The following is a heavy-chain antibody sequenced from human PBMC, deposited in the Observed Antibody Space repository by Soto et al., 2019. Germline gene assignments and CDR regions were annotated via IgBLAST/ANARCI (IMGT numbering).Heavy chain of an antibody. CDR2: ISAYNGNT. Sequence: QVQPVQSGAEVKKPGASVKVSCKASGYTFTSYGISWVRQAPGQGLEWMGWISAYNGNTNYAQKLPGRVTMTTDTSTSTAYMELRSLRSDDTDVYYCARDLGLLGYCSGGSCHNYGMDVWGQGTTVTVSS. CDR3: ARDLGLLGYCSGGSCHNYGMDV. CDR1: GYTFTSYG. D-gene: IGHD2-15*01. J-gene: IGHJ6*02. V-gene: IGHV1-18*01.